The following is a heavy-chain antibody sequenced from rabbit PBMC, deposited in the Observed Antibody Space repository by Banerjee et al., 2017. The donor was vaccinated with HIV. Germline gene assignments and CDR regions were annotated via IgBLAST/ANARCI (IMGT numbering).Heavy chain of an antibody. CDR1: GFSLSSNYY. D-gene: IGHD6-1*01. CDR2: IYADSSGRT. Sequence: QSLEESGGDLVKPGASLTLTCTASGFSLSSNYYMCWVRQAPGKGLEWIACIYADSSGRTYYASWAKGRFTISKTSSTTVTLQMTSLTAADTATYFCARGDAGYAGYGYATDFNLWGQGTLVTVS. CDR3: ARGDAGYAGYGYATDFNL. V-gene: IGHV1S40*01. J-gene: IGHJ4*01.